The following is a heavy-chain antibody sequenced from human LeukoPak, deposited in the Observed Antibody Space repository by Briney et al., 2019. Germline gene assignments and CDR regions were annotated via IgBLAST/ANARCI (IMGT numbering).Heavy chain of an antibody. J-gene: IGHJ4*02. D-gene: IGHD3-22*01. CDR1: GYTFTDYY. V-gene: IGHV1-2*02. CDR2: INPNSGGT. CDR3: AREVGGSGYYDSSGYYLGYFDY. Sequence: GASVKVSCKASGYTFTDYYMHWVRQAPGQGLEWMGWINPNSGGTNYAQKFQGRVTMTRDTSISTAYMELSRLRSDDTAVYYCAREVGGSGYYDSSGYYLGYFDYWGQGTLVTVSS.